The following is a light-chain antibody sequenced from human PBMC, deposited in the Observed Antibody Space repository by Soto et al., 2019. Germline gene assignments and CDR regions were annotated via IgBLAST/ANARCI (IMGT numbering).Light chain of an antibody. Sequence: DIQMTQSPSTLSASVGDRVTITCRASQNINNWLAWYQQKPGKAPKLLIYKASNLGSGVPSRFSGSGSGTEFTLTFSSLQPDDFATYYCQQYNSYSITFGQGTRLEIK. J-gene: IGKJ5*01. CDR2: KAS. V-gene: IGKV1-5*03. CDR3: QQYNSYSIT. CDR1: QNINNW.